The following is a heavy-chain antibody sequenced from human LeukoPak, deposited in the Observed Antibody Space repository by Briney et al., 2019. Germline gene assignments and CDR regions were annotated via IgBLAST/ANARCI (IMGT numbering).Heavy chain of an antibody. D-gene: IGHD3-9*01. CDR2: ISYDGSNK. CDR1: GFTFSSYA. V-gene: IGHV3-30*04. J-gene: IGHJ5*02. Sequence: GGSLRLSCAASGFTFSSYAMHWVRQAPGKGLEWVAVISYDGSNKYYADSVKGRFTISRDNSKNTLYLQMNSLRAEDTAVYYCARDMTGSYNWFDPWGQGTLVTVSS. CDR3: ARDMTGSYNWFDP.